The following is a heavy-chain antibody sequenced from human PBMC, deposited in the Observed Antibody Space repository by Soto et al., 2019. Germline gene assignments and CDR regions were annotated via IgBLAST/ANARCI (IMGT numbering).Heavy chain of an antibody. D-gene: IGHD2-15*01. CDR1: GGSVSSVSYY. CDR3: ASRGTTTDCSGGSCYARGFDY. CDR2: IYYSGST. V-gene: IGHV4-61*01. J-gene: IGHJ4*02. Sequence: SETLSLTCTVSGGSVSSVSYYWSWIRKPPGKGLEWIGYIYYSGSTNYNPSLKSRVTISVDTSKNQFSLKLSSVTAADTAMYYCASRGTTTDCSGGSCYARGFDYWGQGTLVTVSS.